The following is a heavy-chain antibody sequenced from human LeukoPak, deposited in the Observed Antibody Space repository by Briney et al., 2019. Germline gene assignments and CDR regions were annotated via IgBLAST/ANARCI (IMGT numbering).Heavy chain of an antibody. D-gene: IGHD2-2*02. Sequence: GGSLRLSCAASGFTFSSYSMNWVRQAPGKGLEWVSSISSSSSYIYYADSVKGRFTISRDNAKNSLYLQMNSLRAEDTAVYYCARDWYCSSTSCYTALDAFDIWGQGTMVTVSS. CDR2: ISSSSSYI. V-gene: IGHV3-21*01. CDR1: GFTFSSYS. J-gene: IGHJ3*02. CDR3: ARDWYCSSTSCYTALDAFDI.